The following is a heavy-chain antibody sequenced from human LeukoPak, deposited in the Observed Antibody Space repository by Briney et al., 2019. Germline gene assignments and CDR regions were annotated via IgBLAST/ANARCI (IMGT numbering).Heavy chain of an antibody. V-gene: IGHV4-39*01. Sequence: SETLSLTCTVSGGSISSSGCYWGWVRQPPGKGLEWIGSIYYSGSTWYNPSLKSRVTISVDTSKNQFSLKLSSVTAADTAVYYCARQTHHSSGYYIDYWGQGTLVTVSS. CDR1: GGSISSSGCY. J-gene: IGHJ4*02. CDR2: IYYSGST. D-gene: IGHD3-22*01. CDR3: ARQTHHSSGYYIDY.